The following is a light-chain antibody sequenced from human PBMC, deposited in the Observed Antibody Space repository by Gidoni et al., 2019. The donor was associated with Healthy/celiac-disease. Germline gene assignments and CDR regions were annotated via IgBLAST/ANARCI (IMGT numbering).Light chain of an antibody. V-gene: IGKV1-16*02. CDR2: AAS. Sequence: DIQMTQSPSSLPASVGDRVTITCRASQGISTYLAWFQQKPGKAPKSLISAASRLQSGVASKCSGSGSGTDFTLTISSLQPEDCATYYCQQYNSYPITFGGGTKVEIK. CDR1: QGISTY. J-gene: IGKJ4*01. CDR3: QQYNSYPIT.